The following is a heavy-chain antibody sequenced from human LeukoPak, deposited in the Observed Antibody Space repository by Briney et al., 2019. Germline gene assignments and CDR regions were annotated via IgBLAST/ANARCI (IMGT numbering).Heavy chain of an antibody. CDR1: GFTFSSYA. CDR2: ISYDGSNK. CDR3: ARDEGLGYSSSLHWFDP. D-gene: IGHD6-13*01. Sequence: GRSLRLSCAASGFTFSSYAMQWVRQAPGKGLEWVAVISYDGSNKYYADAVKGRCTISRDNPKNTLYLQMNSRRAEDTAVYYCARDEGLGYSSSLHWFDPWGQGTLVTVSS. J-gene: IGHJ5*02. V-gene: IGHV3-30-3*01.